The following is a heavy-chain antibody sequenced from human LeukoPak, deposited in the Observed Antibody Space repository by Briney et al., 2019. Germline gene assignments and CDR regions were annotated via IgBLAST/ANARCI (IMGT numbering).Heavy chain of an antibody. D-gene: IGHD2-2*01. CDR2: ISAYNGNT. CDR1: GYTFTSYG. V-gene: IGHV1-18*01. CDR3: ARDEGYQLLLHWFDP. J-gene: IGHJ5*02. Sequence: ASVKVSCTASGYTFTSYGISWVRQAPGQGLEWMGWISAYNGNTNYAQKLQGRVTMTTDTSTSTAYMELRSLRSDDTAVYYCARDEGYQLLLHWFDPWGQGTLVTVSS.